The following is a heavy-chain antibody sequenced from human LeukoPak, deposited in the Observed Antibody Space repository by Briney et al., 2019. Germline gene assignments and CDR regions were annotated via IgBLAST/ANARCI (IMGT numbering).Heavy chain of an antibody. V-gene: IGHV3-21*01. Sequence: KPGGSLRLSCAASGFNLNSYMLNWVRQAPGKGLEWVSSISSTGSYIYYADSVKGRFTISRDNPGNVVYLQMDSLRAEDTAVYYCTRVAQSGPTGWFDPWGRGTLVTVSS. J-gene: IGHJ5*02. CDR1: GFNLNSYM. D-gene: IGHD3-10*01. CDR2: ISSTGSYI. CDR3: TRVAQSGPTGWFDP.